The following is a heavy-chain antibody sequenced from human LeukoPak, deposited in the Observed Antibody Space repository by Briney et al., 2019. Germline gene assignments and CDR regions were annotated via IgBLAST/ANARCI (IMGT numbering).Heavy chain of an antibody. J-gene: IGHJ4*02. CDR2: ISYDGSNK. Sequence: PGGSLRLSCAAPGFTFSSYAMHWVRQAPGKGLEWVAVISYDGSNKYYADSVKGRFTISRDNSKNTLYLQMNSLRAEDTAVYYCARDGVAVAGGYIDYWGQGTLVTVSS. D-gene: IGHD6-19*01. V-gene: IGHV3-30-3*01. CDR1: GFTFSSYA. CDR3: ARDGVAVAGGYIDY.